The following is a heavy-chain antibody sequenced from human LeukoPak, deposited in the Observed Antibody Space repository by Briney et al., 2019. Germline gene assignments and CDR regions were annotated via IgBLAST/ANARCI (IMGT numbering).Heavy chain of an antibody. V-gene: IGHV3-21*01. Sequence: PGGSLRLSCAASGFTFSSYSMNWVRQAPGKGLEWVSSISSSSYIYYADSVKGRFTISRDNAKNSLYLQMNSLRAEDTAVYYCASLRRTGTNSVDYWGQGTLVTVSS. CDR1: GFTFSSYS. CDR3: ASLRRTGTNSVDY. CDR2: ISSSSYI. D-gene: IGHD2-8*02. J-gene: IGHJ4*02.